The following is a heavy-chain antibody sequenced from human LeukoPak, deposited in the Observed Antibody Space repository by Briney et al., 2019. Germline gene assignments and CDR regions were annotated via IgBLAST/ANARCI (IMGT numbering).Heavy chain of an antibody. Sequence: PGGSLRLSCAASGFTFSSYAMSWIRQAPGKGLEWVSYISSSGSTIYYADSVKGRFTISRDNSKNTLYLQMNSLRVEDTAVYYCAKAGDTSSSPLFLDWGQGTLVTVSS. CDR1: GFTFSSYA. CDR3: AKAGDTSSSPLFLD. D-gene: IGHD6-6*01. J-gene: IGHJ4*02. CDR2: ISSSGSTI. V-gene: IGHV3-23*01.